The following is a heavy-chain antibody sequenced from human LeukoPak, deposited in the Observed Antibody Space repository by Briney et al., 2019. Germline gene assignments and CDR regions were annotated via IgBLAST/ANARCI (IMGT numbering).Heavy chain of an antibody. CDR1: GGSISGYF. CDR2: LYYSGST. Sequence: SETLSLTCTDSGGSISGYFWSWIRQPPGKGLELIGYLYYSGSTNYNPSLKSRVTVSVDTSKDQFSLRLSSVTAADTAVYYCARLLAVAGGDAFDIWGQGKMVSVSS. CDR3: ARLLAVAGGDAFDI. J-gene: IGHJ3*02. D-gene: IGHD6-19*01. V-gene: IGHV4-59*08.